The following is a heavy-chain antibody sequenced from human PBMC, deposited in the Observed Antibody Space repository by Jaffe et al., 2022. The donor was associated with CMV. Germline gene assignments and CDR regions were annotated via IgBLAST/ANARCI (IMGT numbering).Heavy chain of an antibody. V-gene: IGHV4-39*01. D-gene: IGHD1-1*01. J-gene: IGHJ4*02. CDR2: IYYSGST. CDR3: ARQERRLTFDY. CDR1: GGSISSGSYY. Sequence: QLQLQESGPGLVKPSETLSLTCTVSGGSISSGSYYWAWIRQPPGKALEWIGSIYYSGSTSYNPSLKSRVTISVDTFRSQFSLRLSSVTAADTAVYYCARQERRLTFDYWGQGTLVTVSS.